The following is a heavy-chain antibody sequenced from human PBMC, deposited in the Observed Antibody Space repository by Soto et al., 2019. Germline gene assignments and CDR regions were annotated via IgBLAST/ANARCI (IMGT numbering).Heavy chain of an antibody. Sequence: SETLSLTCAVYGGSFSGYYWSWIRQPPGKGLEWIGEINHSGSTNYNPSLKSRVTISVDTSKNQFSLKLSSVTAADTAVYYCARGPGMHYYGMAVWGQGTSVTVSS. V-gene: IGHV4-34*01. CDR2: INHSGST. J-gene: IGHJ6*02. D-gene: IGHD2-8*01. CDR3: ARGPGMHYYGMAV. CDR1: GGSFSGYY.